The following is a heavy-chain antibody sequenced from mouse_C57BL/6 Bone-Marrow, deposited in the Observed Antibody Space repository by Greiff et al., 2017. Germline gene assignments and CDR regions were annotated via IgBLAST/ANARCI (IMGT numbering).Heavy chain of an antibody. D-gene: IGHD1-1*01. Sequence: EVQGVESGGGLVKPGGSLKLSCAASGFTFSDYGMHCVRQAPEKGLEWVAYISSGSSTIYYADTVKGRFTISRDNAKNTLFLQMTSLRSEDTAMYYCARNYYGSFYAMDYWGQGTSVTVSS. V-gene: IGHV5-17*01. CDR2: ISSGSSTI. CDR1: GFTFSDYG. CDR3: ARNYYGSFYAMDY. J-gene: IGHJ4*01.